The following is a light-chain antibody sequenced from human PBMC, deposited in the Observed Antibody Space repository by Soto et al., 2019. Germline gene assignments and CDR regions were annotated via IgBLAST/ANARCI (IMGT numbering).Light chain of an antibody. V-gene: IGLV2-14*01. CDR3: SSYTSKSSLI. Sequence: QSALTQPASVSGSPGQSITISCAGTMRDVGAYNLVSWYQQHPGRAAQLIIYEVRNRPSGISFRFSVSKSGNTASLTISGLQAEDEADYYCSSYTSKSSLIFGGGTKLTVL. J-gene: IGLJ2*01. CDR1: MRDVGAYNL. CDR2: EVR.